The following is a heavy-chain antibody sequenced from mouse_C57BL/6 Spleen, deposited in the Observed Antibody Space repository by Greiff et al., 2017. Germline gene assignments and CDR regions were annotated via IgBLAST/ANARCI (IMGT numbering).Heavy chain of an antibody. CDR3: AREETAWGNFWFAY. D-gene: IGHD2-1*01. CDR1: GYSITSGYY. J-gene: IGHJ3*01. CDR2: ISYDGSN. V-gene: IGHV3-6*01. Sequence: EVKLMESGPGLVKPSQSLSLTCSVTGYSITSGYYWNWIRQFPGNKLEWMGYISYDGSNNYNPSLKNRISITRDTSKNQFFLKLNSVTTEDTATYYCAREETAWGNFWFAYWGQGTLVTVSA.